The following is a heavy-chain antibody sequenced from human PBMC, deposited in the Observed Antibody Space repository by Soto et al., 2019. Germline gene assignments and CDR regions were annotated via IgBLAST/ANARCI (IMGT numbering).Heavy chain of an antibody. CDR1: GYTFTSYA. Sequence: ASVKVSCKASGYTFTSYAMHWVRQAPGQRLEWMGWINAGNGNTKYSQKFQGRVTITADKSTSTAYMELSSLRSEDTAVYYCAKYCSSTSCYAGIHYYYGMDVWGQGTTVTVSS. J-gene: IGHJ6*02. V-gene: IGHV1-3*01. D-gene: IGHD2-2*01. CDR3: AKYCSSTSCYAGIHYYYGMDV. CDR2: INAGNGNT.